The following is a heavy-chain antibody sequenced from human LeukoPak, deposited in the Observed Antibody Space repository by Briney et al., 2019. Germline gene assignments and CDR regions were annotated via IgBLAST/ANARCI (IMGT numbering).Heavy chain of an antibody. Sequence: ASVKVSCKASGYTFTSYGISWVRQAPGQGLEWMGWISAYNGNTNYAQKLQGRVTMTTDTSTSTAYMELRSLRSDDTAVYYCARYDRYYDFWSGSAFDIWGQGTMVTVSS. CDR1: GYTFTSYG. D-gene: IGHD3-3*01. V-gene: IGHV1-18*01. J-gene: IGHJ3*02. CDR3: ARYDRYYDFWSGSAFDI. CDR2: ISAYNGNT.